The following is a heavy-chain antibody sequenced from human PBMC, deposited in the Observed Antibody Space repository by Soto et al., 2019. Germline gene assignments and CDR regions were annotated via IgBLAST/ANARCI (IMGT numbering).Heavy chain of an antibody. V-gene: IGHV4-59*01. Sequence: QVQLQESGPGLVKPSETLSLTCTVSGGSISSYYWSWIRRPPGKGLEWVGYIYYSGSTNYNPSLKSRVTIAVDTSKNQFSLKLSSVTAADTAVYYCARRKGRLSGYDYWGQGTLVTVSS. CDR2: IYYSGST. J-gene: IGHJ4*02. CDR3: ARRKGRLSGYDY. CDR1: GGSISSYY. D-gene: IGHD1-26*01.